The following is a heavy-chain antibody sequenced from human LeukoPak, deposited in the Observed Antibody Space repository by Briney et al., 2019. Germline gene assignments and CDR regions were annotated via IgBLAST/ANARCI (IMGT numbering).Heavy chain of an antibody. V-gene: IGHV3-48*04. J-gene: IGHJ4*02. Sequence: GGSLRLSCAASGFTFSSYSMNWVRQAPGKGLEWVSYISQSSDRIYHADSVKGRFTISRDNAKNSLYLQMDSLRVEDTAVYYCARDLLNDEGSSYFFDQWGQGTLVTVAS. CDR1: GFTFSSYS. CDR2: ISQSSDRI. CDR3: ARDLLNDEGSSYFFDQ. D-gene: IGHD2-2*01.